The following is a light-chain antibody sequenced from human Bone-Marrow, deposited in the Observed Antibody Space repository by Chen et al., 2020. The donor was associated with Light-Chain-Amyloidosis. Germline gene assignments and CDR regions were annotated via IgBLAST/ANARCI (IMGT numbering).Light chain of an antibody. Sequence: SYVLTQPSSVSVAPGQTATIACGGNNIGSTSVHWYLQTPGQASLLVVYDDSDRHSGIPERLSGSNSGNTATLTISRVEAGDEADYYCQVWDRSRDRPVFGGGTKLTVL. CDR3: QVWDRSRDRPV. CDR2: DDS. J-gene: IGLJ3*02. V-gene: IGLV3-21*02. CDR1: NIGSTS.